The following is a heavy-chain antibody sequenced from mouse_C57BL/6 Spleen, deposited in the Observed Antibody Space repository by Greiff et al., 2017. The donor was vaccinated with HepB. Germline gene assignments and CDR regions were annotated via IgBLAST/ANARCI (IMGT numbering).Heavy chain of an antibody. V-gene: IGHV1-81*01. CDR2: IYPRSGNT. J-gene: IGHJ3*01. CDR3: ARREGGCAY. CDR1: GYTFTSYG. Sequence: QVQLKQSGAELARPGASVKLSCKASGYTFTSYGISWVKQRTGQGLEWIGEIYPRSGNTYYNEKFKGKATLTADKSSSTAYMERRSLTAEVSAVYFCARREGGCAYWGQGTLVTVSA.